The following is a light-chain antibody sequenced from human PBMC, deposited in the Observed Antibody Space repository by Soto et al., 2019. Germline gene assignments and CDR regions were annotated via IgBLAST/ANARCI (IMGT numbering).Light chain of an antibody. CDR1: TRDIAGYNY. J-gene: IGLJ1*01. CDR3: TSFSSSTSLYV. CDR2: QVT. Sequence: QSVLTQPASVSGSLGQSITISCTGTTRDIAGYNYISWYQRLPGKAPKLMIYQVTIRPSGISNRFSGSKSGNTASLTISGLQAEDEADYYCTSFSSSTSLYVFGTGTKV. V-gene: IGLV2-14*01.